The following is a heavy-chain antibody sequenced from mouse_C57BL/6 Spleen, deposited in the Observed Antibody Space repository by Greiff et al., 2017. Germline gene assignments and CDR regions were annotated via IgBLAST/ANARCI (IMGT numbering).Heavy chain of an antibody. CDR3: ASPNWDDFEV. J-gene: IGHJ1*03. V-gene: IGHV1-82*01. CDR2: IYPGDGDT. Sequence: QVQLQQSGPELVKPGASVKISCKASGYAFSSSWMNWVKQRPGQGLEWIGRIYPGDGDTNYNGKFKGKATLTADKSSSTAYMQLSSLTSEDSAVYYGASPNWDDFEVWGTGTTVTVSS. D-gene: IGHD4-1*01. CDR1: GYAFSSSW.